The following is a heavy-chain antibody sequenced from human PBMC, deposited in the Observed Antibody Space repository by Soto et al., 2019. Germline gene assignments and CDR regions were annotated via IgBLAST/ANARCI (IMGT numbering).Heavy chain of an antibody. CDR3: AISRVRGGYYFDY. CDR1: GYTFTTYA. J-gene: IGHJ4*02. CDR2: INTDNGNT. D-gene: IGHD3-16*01. V-gene: IGHV1-3*04. Sequence: QVQVVQSGAEVKKPGASVTVSCKASGYTFTTYAIHWVRQAPGQSLEWMGWINTDNGNTYYSQKMQARVTITRDTSASTAYMELSRLRSEDTAVYYWAISRVRGGYYFDYWGQGALVTVSS.